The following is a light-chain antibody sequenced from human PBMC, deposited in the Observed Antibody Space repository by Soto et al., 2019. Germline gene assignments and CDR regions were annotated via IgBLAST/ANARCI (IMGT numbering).Light chain of an antibody. CDR3: QQRSNWPPVT. CDR1: QSVSSY. J-gene: IGKJ4*01. V-gene: IGKV3-11*01. Sequence: EIVLTQSPATLSLSPGERATLSCTASQSVSSYSAWYQQKPGQAPRLLIYDASNRATGIPARFSGSGSGTDFTLTISSLEPEDFAIYYCQQRSNWPPVTFGGGTKVEIK. CDR2: DAS.